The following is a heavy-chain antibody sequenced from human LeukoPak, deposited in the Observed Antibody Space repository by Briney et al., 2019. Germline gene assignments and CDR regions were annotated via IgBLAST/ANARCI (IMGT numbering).Heavy chain of an antibody. D-gene: IGHD6-19*01. CDR1: GFTFSSYS. V-gene: IGHV3-21*01. CDR2: ISSSSSYI. J-gene: IGHJ4*02. CDR3: ARGIAVSGTFDY. Sequence: GGSLRLSCAASGFTFSSYSMNWVRQAPGKGLEWVSSISSSSSYIYYADSVKGRFTISRDNAKNSLYLQMNSLRAEDTAVYYCARGIAVSGTFDYWGQGTLVTVSS.